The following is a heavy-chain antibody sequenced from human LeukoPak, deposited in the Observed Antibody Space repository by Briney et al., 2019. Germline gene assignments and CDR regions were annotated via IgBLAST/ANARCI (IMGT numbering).Heavy chain of an antibody. CDR2: ISGSGGST. J-gene: IGHJ4*02. D-gene: IGHD5-12*01. Sequence: GGSLRLSRAPSGLTFSSYAMSWVRQPPGKGREGLSVISGSGGSTYDAASVKGRFTISRDNSKNTLYLQMNSLRAEDTAVYYCAKDGGYGGYLYYFDYWGQGTLVTVSS. CDR3: AKDGGYGGYLYYFDY. CDR1: GLTFSSYA. V-gene: IGHV3-23*01.